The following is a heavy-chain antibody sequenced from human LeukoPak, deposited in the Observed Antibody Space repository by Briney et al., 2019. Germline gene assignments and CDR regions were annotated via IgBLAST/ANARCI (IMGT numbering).Heavy chain of an antibody. D-gene: IGHD4-17*01. CDR3: ARDRDYGDFDY. J-gene: IGHJ4*02. V-gene: IGHV4-4*08. CDR1: GGSISSYQ. CDR2: IYTSGST. Sequence: SETLSLTCTVSGGSISSYQWSWIRQPPGKGLEWIGRIYTSGSTNYNPSLKSRVTISVDTSKNQFSLKLSSVTAADTAVYYCARDRDYGDFDYWGQGTLVTVSS.